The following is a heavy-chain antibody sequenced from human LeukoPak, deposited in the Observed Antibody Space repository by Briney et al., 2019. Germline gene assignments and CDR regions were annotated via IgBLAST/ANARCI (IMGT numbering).Heavy chain of an antibody. CDR3: ARRRRIVGATPGAFDI. CDR1: GGSIGSSTYY. CDR2: IYYSGST. V-gene: IGHV4-39*07. Sequence: PSETLSLTCTVSGGSIGSSTYYWGWIRQPPGKGLEWIGSIYYSGSTYDNPSLKSRVTISVDTSKNQFSLKLSSVTAADTAVYYCARRRRIVGATPGAFDIWGQGTMVTVSS. D-gene: IGHD1-26*01. J-gene: IGHJ3*02.